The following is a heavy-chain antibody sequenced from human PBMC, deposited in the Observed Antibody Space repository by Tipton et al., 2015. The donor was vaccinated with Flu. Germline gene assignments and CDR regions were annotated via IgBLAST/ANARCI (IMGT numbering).Heavy chain of an antibody. Sequence: TLSLTCTVSGGSISSYYWSWIRQPAGKGLEWIGRIYTSGSTNYNPSLKSRVTMSVDTSKNQFSLKLSSVTAADTAVYYCARVGTPIPHSSSWYYGMDVWGQGTTVTVSS. J-gene: IGHJ6*02. CDR1: GGSISSYY. CDR3: ARVGTPIPHSSSWYYGMDV. D-gene: IGHD6-13*01. V-gene: IGHV4-4*07. CDR2: IYTSGST.